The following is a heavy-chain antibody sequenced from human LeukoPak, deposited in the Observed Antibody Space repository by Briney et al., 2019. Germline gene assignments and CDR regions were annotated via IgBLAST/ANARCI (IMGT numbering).Heavy chain of an antibody. CDR3: ARATYSNYVYYFDY. CDR1: GDSISSDY. CDR2: IYCSGST. V-gene: IGHV4-59*01. J-gene: IGHJ4*02. Sequence: SETLSLTCTVSGDSISSDYWSWIRQPPGKGLEWVGYIYCSGSTNYNPSLKSRVTISIDTSKNQFSLKLSSVTAADTAVYYCARATYSNYVYYFDYWGQGTLVTVSS. D-gene: IGHD4-11*01.